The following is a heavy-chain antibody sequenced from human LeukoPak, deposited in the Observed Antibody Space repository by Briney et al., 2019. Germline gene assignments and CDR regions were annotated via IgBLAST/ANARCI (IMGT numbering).Heavy chain of an antibody. D-gene: IGHD6-13*01. J-gene: IGHJ4*02. CDR1: GFTFSSYA. CDR2: ISYDGSNK. Sequence: PGRSLRLSCAASGFTFSSYAMHWVRQAPGKGLEWVAVISYDGSNKYYADSVKGRFTISRDNSKNTLYLQMNSLRAEDTAVYYCARGAAAGTYYFDYWGQGTPVTVSS. V-gene: IGHV3-30-3*01. CDR3: ARGAAAGTYYFDY.